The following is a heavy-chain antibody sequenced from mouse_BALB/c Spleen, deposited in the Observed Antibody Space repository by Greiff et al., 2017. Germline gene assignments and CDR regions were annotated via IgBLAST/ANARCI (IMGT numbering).Heavy chain of an antibody. CDR2: IDPFNGGT. CDR3: ARITKVYAMDY. CDR1: GYSFTSYY. V-gene: IGHV1S135*01. D-gene: IGHD1-3*01. J-gene: IGHJ4*01. Sequence: VQLKQPGSELVRPGASVKISCKASGYSFTSYYMHWVKQSHGKSLEWIGYIDPFNGGTSYNQKFKGKATLTVDKSSSTAYMHLSSLTSEDSAVYYCARITKVYAMDYWGQGTSVTVSS.